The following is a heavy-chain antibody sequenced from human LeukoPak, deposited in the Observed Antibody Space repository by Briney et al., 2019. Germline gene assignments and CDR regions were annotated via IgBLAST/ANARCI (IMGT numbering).Heavy chain of an antibody. CDR3: ARAGSVRSTPVRGYFDY. CDR2: ISSSSSYI. Sequence: GGSLRLSCAASGYTFSSYSMNWVRQAPGKGLEWVSSISSSSSYIYYADSVKGRFTISRDNAENSLYLQMNSLRAEDTAVYYCARAGSVRSTPVRGYFDYWGQGTLVTVSS. CDR1: GYTFSSYS. D-gene: IGHD3-10*01. J-gene: IGHJ4*02. V-gene: IGHV3-21*01.